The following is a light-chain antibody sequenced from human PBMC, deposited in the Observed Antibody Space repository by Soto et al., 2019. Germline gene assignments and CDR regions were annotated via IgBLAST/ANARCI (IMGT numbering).Light chain of an antibody. CDR1: ESISSW. Sequence: DIQMTQTPSTLPASVGDTVSILCRASESISSWLAWYQQKPGNAPRLLIYDASKLGRGVPSRFSGAGSGTEFILTICSLQPDDFATYFCQEYNSLSPWTFGQGTKVEIK. CDR2: DAS. V-gene: IGKV1-5*02. CDR3: QEYNSLSPWT. J-gene: IGKJ1*01.